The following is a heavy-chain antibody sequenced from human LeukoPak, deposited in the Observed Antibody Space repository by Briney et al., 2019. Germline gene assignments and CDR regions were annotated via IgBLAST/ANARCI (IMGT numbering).Heavy chain of an antibody. D-gene: IGHD2-2*01. Sequence: SETLSLTCAVYGGSFSGYYWSWIRQPPGEGLEWIGEINHSGSTNYNPSLKSRVTISVDTSKNQFSLKLSSVTAADTAVYYCARSLMADCSSTSCYFIDRAFDIWGQGTMVTVSS. CDR2: INHSGST. J-gene: IGHJ3*02. CDR1: GGSFSGYY. CDR3: ARSLMADCSSTSCYFIDRAFDI. V-gene: IGHV4-34*01.